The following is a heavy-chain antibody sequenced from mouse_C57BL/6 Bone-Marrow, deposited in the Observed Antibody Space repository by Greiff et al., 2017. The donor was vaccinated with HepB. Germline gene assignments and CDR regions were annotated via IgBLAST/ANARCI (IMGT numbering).Heavy chain of an antibody. CDR3: ARDSYLYYYGSSLLD. J-gene: IGHJ2*01. D-gene: IGHD1-1*01. V-gene: IGHV1-39*01. Sequence: EVQGVESGPELVKPGASVKISCKASGYSFTDYNMNWVKQSNGKSLEWIGVINPNYGTTSYNQKFKGKATLTVDQSSSTAYMQLNSLPSEDSAVYYCARDSYLYYYGSSLLDWGQGTTLTVSS. CDR2: INPNYGTT. CDR1: GYSFTDYN.